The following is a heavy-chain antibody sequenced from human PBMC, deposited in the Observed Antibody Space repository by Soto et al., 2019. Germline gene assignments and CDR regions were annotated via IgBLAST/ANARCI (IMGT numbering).Heavy chain of an antibody. CDR2: ISSSSSYI. V-gene: IGHV3-21*01. CDR1: GFTFSSYS. J-gene: IGHJ6*02. D-gene: IGHD5-18*01. CDR3: AEDSGGFYSYGLMDV. Sequence: GGSLRLSCAASGFTFSSYSMNWVRQAPGKGLEWVSSISSSSSYIYYADSVKGRFTISRDNSKNTLYLQMNSLRAEDTAVYYCAEDSGGFYSYGLMDVWGQGTTVTVSS.